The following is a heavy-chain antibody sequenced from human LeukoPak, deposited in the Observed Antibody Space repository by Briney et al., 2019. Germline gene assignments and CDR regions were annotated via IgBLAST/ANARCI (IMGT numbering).Heavy chain of an antibody. V-gene: IGHV1-24*01. CDR1: GDTLTEIS. J-gene: IGHJ4*02. CDR3: ATAEQLV. CDR2: LHPEDREV. D-gene: IGHD6-6*01. Sequence: ASVKVSCRASGDTLTEISIHWVRQTPGKGLEWMGGLHPEDREVIYAQKFQGGVTMTEDSSTDTAYMDLRSLRSEDTAVYYCATAEQLVWGQGTLVTVSS.